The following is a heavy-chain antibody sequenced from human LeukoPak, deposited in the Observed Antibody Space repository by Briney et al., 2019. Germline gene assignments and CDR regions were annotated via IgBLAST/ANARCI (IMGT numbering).Heavy chain of an antibody. D-gene: IGHD3-22*01. V-gene: IGHV3-69-1*01. Sequence: FSSYSMNWYADSVKGRFTISRDNAKNSLYLQMDSLRAEDTAVYYCAREGVYYDLDYWGQGTLVTVSS. CDR3: AREGVYYDLDY. J-gene: IGHJ4*02. CDR2: FSSYSMN.